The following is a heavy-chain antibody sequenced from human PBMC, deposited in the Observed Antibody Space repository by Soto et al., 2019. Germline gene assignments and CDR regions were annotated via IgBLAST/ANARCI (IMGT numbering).Heavy chain of an antibody. V-gene: IGHV3-33*01. CDR2: IWYEGSNK. CDR1: GFTFSSYG. J-gene: IGHJ6*03. D-gene: IGHD3-10*01. Sequence: GGSLRLSCAASGFTFSSYGMHWVRQAPGKGLEWVAVIWYEGSNKYYADSVKGRFTISRDNSKNTLYLQMNILRAEDTAVYYCARDGPGGYYYGSGSYYNYYYYYMDVWGKGTTVTVSS. CDR3: ARDGPGGYYYGSGSYYNYYYYYMDV.